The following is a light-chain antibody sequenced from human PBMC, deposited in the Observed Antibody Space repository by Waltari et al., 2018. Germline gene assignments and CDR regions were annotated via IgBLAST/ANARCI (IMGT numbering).Light chain of an antibody. V-gene: IGLV2-14*01. CDR1: SSDVGFYDF. Sequence: QSALTQPASVSGSPGQSITISCTGTSSDVGFYDFVSWFQQHPGKAPKVMIYKVNHRPSGVFHRFSGSKSANTASLTISGLQAEDEADYYCSSYTRRSYWVFGGGTQLTVL. CDR3: SSYTRRSYWV. CDR2: KVN. J-gene: IGLJ3*02.